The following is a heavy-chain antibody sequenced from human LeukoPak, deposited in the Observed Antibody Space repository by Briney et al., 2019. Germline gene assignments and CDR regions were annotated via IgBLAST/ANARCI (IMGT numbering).Heavy chain of an antibody. D-gene: IGHD3-22*01. CDR2: IYYSGST. J-gene: IGHJ5*02. V-gene: IGHV4-39*07. CDR3: ALITMIVVVDH. CDR1: GGSISSSSYY. Sequence: PSETLSLTCTVSGGSISSSSYYWGWIRQPPGKGLEWIGSIYYSGSTYYNPSLKSRVTISVDTSKNQFSLKLSSVTAADTAVYYCALITMIVVVDHWGQGTLVTVSS.